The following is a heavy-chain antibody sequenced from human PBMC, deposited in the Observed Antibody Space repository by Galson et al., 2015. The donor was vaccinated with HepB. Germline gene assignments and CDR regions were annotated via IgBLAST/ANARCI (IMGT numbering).Heavy chain of an antibody. CDR3: ARQYIVVVPAAMGGTYNWFDP. J-gene: IGHJ5*02. V-gene: IGHV1-69*13. CDR1: GGTFSSYA. D-gene: IGHD2-2*01. CDR2: IIPIFGTA. Sequence: SVKVSCKASGGTFSSYAISWVRQAPGQGLEWMGGIIPIFGTANYAQKFQGRVTITADESTSTAYMELSSLRSEDTAVYYCARQYIVVVPAAMGGTYNWFDPWGQGTLVTVSS.